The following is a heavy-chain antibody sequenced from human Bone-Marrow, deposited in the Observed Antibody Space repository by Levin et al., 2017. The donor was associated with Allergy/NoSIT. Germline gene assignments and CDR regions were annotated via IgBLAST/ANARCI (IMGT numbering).Heavy chain of an antibody. CDR3: ARDPIAAAGTCDS. J-gene: IGHJ4*02. Sequence: SQTLSLTCTVSGGYISTYYWTWIRQPPGKGLEWIGYISYSGSTNYNPSLKSRVAFSVDTSKNQFSLRLTSVTAADTAVYYCARDPIAAAGTCDSWGQGTLVTVSS. D-gene: IGHD6-13*01. CDR2: ISYSGST. V-gene: IGHV4-59*01. CDR1: GGYISTYY.